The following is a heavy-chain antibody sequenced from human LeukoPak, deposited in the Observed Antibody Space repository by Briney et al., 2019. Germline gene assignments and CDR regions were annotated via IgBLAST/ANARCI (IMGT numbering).Heavy chain of an antibody. J-gene: IGHJ4*02. CDR1: GGSFSGYY. V-gene: IGHV4-34*01. CDR2: INHSGST. Sequence: NPSETLSLTCAVYGGSFSGYYWSWIRQPPGKGLEWIGEINHSGSTNYNPSLKSRVTISVDTTKNQFSLKLSSVTAADTAVYYCARAHYDYVWGSYRPFDYWGQGTLVTVSS. CDR3: ARAHYDYVWGSYRPFDY. D-gene: IGHD3-16*02.